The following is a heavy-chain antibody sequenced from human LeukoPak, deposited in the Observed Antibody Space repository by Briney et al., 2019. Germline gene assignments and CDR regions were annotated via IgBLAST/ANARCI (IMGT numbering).Heavy chain of an antibody. V-gene: IGHV4-31*01. CDR3: ARAALRFLEWSMGYYYYYGMDV. CDR2: IYYSGST. CDR1: GGSISSGGYY. J-gene: IGHJ6*02. Sequence: SETLSLTCTVSGGSISSGGYYWSWIRQHPGKGLEWIGYIYYSGSTYYNPSLKSQVTISVDTSKNQFSLKLSSVTAADTAVYYCARAALRFLEWSMGYYYYYGMDVWGQGTTVTVSS. D-gene: IGHD3-3*01.